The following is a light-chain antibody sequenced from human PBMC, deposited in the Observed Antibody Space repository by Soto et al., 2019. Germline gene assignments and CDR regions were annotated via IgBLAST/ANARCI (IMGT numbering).Light chain of an antibody. CDR3: QSYDSSLSALV. J-gene: IGLJ2*01. Sequence: QPVLTQPPSMSGAPGQRVTISCTGSSSNIGAGYDVHWYQQLPGTAPKLLIYGNSNRPSGVPDRFSGSKSGTSASLAITGLQAEDEADYYCQSYDSSLSALVFGGGTKLTVL. CDR1: SSNIGAGYD. V-gene: IGLV1-40*01. CDR2: GNS.